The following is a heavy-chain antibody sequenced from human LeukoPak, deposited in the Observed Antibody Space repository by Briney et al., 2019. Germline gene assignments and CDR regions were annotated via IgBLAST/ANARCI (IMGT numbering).Heavy chain of an antibody. CDR2: ISYDGSNK. Sequence: GGSLRLSCAASGFTFSSYGMHWVRQAPGKGLEWVAVISYDGSNKYYADSVKGRFTISRDNSKNTLYLQMNSLRAEDTAVYYCAKEIHYYDILTGYSAHYYYYMDVWGKGTTVTVSS. CDR1: GFTFSSYG. CDR3: AKEIHYYDILTGYSAHYYYYMDV. D-gene: IGHD3-9*01. J-gene: IGHJ6*03. V-gene: IGHV3-30*18.